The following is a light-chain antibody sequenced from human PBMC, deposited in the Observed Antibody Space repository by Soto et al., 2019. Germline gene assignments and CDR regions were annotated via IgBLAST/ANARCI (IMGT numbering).Light chain of an antibody. CDR2: DAS. CDR1: QSVSIY. Sequence: EIVLTQSPATLSLSPGERATLSCRASQSVSIYLAWYQQKPGQAPRLLIYDASNRATGIPARFSGSGSGTDFTLSISSLEPEDFAVYYFQQRNNWPPYTFGQGTKLEIK. J-gene: IGKJ2*01. V-gene: IGKV3-11*01. CDR3: QQRNNWPPYT.